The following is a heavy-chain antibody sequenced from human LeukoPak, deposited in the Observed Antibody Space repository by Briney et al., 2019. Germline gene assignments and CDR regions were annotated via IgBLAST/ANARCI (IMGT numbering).Heavy chain of an antibody. V-gene: IGHV1-2*02. Sequence: ASVKVSCKASGYTFTGYYIHWVRQAPGQGLEWMGWINPNSGGTNYAQKFQGRVTMTRDTSISTAYMELSRPRSDDTAVYYCARVLERHFDYWGQGTLVTVSS. CDR2: INPNSGGT. CDR3: ARVLERHFDY. D-gene: IGHD1-1*01. CDR1: GYTFTGYY. J-gene: IGHJ4*02.